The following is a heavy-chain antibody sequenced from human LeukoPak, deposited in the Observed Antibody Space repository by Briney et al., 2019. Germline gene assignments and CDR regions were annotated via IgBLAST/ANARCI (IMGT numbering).Heavy chain of an antibody. Sequence: GGSLRLSCAASGFTFDDYAMHWVRQAPGKGLEWVSGISWNSDTIGYADSVKGRFIISRDNAKNSLYLQMNSLRAEDTALYYCAKEVYIGSSWPTDYWGQGTLVTVSS. CDR3: AKEVYIGSSWPTDY. D-gene: IGHD6-13*01. CDR2: ISWNSDTI. V-gene: IGHV3-9*01. CDR1: GFTFDDYA. J-gene: IGHJ4*02.